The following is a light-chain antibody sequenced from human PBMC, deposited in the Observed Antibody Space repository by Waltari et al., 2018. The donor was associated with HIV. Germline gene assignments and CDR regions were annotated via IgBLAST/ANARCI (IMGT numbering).Light chain of an antibody. V-gene: IGLV2-14*01. Sequence: QSALTQPASMSGSPGQSITIAGIRHDRYTGSAYSVSWYPHHPRKAPNLVIYDASTRPAGISSRFSGSQSGNTAFLTISGLQAEDEADFYCSSISGGTLVFGGGTTVTVL. J-gene: IGLJ1*01. CDR2: DAS. CDR1: DRYTGSAYS. CDR3: SSISGGTLV.